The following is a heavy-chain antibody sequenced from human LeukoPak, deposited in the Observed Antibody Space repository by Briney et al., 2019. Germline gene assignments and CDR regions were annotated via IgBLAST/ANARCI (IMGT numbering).Heavy chain of an antibody. V-gene: IGHV3-66*01. CDR3: VKSPWYHGSGSYSGTIH. D-gene: IGHD3-10*01. J-gene: IGHJ4*02. CDR1: GFTVSTNY. CDR2: VYSGGTT. Sequence: GGSLRLSCAASGFTVSTNYMSWVRQAPGKGLEWVSLVYSGGTTYYADSVKGRFTISRDDSKNTVYLQMNSLRAEDTAVYYCVKSPWYHGSGSYSGTIHWGQGTLVTVSS.